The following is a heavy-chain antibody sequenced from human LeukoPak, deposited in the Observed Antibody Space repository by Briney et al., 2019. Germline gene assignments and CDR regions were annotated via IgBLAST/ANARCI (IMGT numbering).Heavy chain of an antibody. CDR3: TRERLNAFDF. D-gene: IGHD6-19*01. Sequence: PGGSLRLSCAVSGLTFSSYEMNWVRQAPGKGLEWISYISTGGRTIYYADSVKGRFTISRENAKNSLYLQMNSLRAEDTALYYCTRERLNAFDFWGQGTMVTVSS. CDR1: GLTFSSYE. J-gene: IGHJ3*01. CDR2: ISTGGRTI. V-gene: IGHV3-48*03.